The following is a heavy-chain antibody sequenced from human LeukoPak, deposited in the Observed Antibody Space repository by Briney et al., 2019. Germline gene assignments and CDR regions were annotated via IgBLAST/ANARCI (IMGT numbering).Heavy chain of an antibody. CDR3: ARDYHIRSDAFDI. D-gene: IGHD2-21*01. CDR1: GFTFSSYA. CDR2: IPYDGSNK. V-gene: IGHV3-30*04. Sequence: GRSLRLSCAASGFTFSSYAMHWVRQAPGKGLGWVAVIPYDGSNKYYADSVKGRFTISRDNSKNTLYLQTNSLRAEDTAVYYCARDYHIRSDAFDIWGQGTMVTVSS. J-gene: IGHJ3*02.